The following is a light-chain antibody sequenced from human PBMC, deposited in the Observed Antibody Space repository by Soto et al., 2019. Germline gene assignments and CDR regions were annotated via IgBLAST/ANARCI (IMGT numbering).Light chain of an antibody. CDR2: EVN. CDR1: NSDIGAYNY. V-gene: IGLV2-14*01. CDR3: YSYAGRNIWV. J-gene: IGLJ3*02. Sequence: QSALTQPASVSGSPGQSITLSCTGTNSDIGAYNYVSWFQQHPGKAPKLIISEVNNRPSGVSNRFSGSKSGNAASLTISGLQAEDEADYYCYSYAGRNIWVFGGGTKLTVL.